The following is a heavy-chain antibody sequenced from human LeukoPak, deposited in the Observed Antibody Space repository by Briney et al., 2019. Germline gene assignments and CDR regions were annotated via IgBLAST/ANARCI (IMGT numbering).Heavy chain of an antibody. CDR2: IYYGGST. V-gene: IGHV4-59*08. Sequence: SDTLSLTCTVSGGSISSYYWSWIRQPPGKGLEWIGYIYYGGSTNYSPSLESRVTISVDTSKNQFSLKLSSVTAADTAVYYCARQGYSAYEILDYWGQGTLVTVSS. CDR3: ARQGYSAYEILDY. D-gene: IGHD5-12*01. J-gene: IGHJ4*02. CDR1: GGSISSYY.